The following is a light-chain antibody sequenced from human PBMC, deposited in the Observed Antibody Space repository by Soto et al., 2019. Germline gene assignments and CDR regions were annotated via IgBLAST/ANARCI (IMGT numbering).Light chain of an antibody. V-gene: IGLV2-14*01. CDR1: SSDVGGYNY. CDR3: SSYTSSSTSLYV. Sequence: QSALAQPASVSGSPGQSITISCTGTSSDVGGYNYVSWYQQHPGKAPKLMIYEVSNRPSGVSNRFSGSKSGNTASLTISGLQAEDEADYYCSSYTSSSTSLYVFGTGTKVTV. J-gene: IGLJ1*01. CDR2: EVS.